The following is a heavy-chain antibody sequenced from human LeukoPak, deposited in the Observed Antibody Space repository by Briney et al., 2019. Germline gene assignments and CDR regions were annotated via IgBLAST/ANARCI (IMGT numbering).Heavy chain of an antibody. V-gene: IGHV3-23*01. CDR3: AKDGWFGELLSFFDY. Sequence: GGSLRLSCAASGFTFRSYAMSWVRQAPGKGLEWVSAISGSGGSTYYADSVKGRFTISRDNSKNTLYLQMNSLRAEDTAVYYCAKDGWFGELLSFFDYAGQGTLVTVSS. CDR2: ISGSGGST. CDR1: GFTFRSYA. D-gene: IGHD3-10*01. J-gene: IGHJ4*02.